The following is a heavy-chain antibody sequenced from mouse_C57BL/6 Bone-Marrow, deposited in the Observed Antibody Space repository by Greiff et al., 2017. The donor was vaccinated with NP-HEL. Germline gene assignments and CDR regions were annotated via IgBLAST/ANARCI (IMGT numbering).Heavy chain of an antibody. V-gene: IGHV5-16*01. D-gene: IGHD6-5*01. Sequence: DVKLVESEGGLVQPGSSMKLSCTASGFTFSDYYMAWVRQVPEKGLEWVANINYDGSSTYYLDSLKSRFIISRDNAKNILYLQMSSLKSEDTATYYCARDRLCPYWYFDVWGTGTTVTVSS. CDR2: INYDGSST. CDR3: ARDRLCPYWYFDV. J-gene: IGHJ1*03. CDR1: GFTFSDYY.